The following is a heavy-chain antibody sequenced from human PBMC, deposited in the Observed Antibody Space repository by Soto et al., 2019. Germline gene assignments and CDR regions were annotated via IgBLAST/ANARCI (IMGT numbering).Heavy chain of an antibody. CDR2: ISISSSYI. CDR1: GFTFSSYS. D-gene: IGHD4-17*01. J-gene: IGHJ6*02. V-gene: IGHV3-21*01. Sequence: EVQLVESGGGLVKPGGSLRLSCAASGFTFSSYSMNWVRQAPGKGLWWGSSISISSSYIYYADSVKGRFTISRDNAKNSLYLQMNSLRAEDTAVYYCASALYGDYDGGMDVLGQGTTVTVYS. CDR3: ASALYGDYDGGMDV.